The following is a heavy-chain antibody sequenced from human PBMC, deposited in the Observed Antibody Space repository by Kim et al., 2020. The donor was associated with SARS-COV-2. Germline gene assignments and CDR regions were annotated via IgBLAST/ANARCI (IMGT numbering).Heavy chain of an antibody. Sequence: GGSLRLSCAASGFNFNNFGMHWVRQAPGKGLEWVALISYEGSKKYYADSLKGRFTISRDNSKNTLYLQMNSLRAEDTAVYYCAKGKGGSYYYGMDVWGQGTTVTVSS. CDR2: ISYEGSKK. V-gene: IGHV3-30*18. D-gene: IGHD5-12*01. J-gene: IGHJ6*02. CDR1: GFNFNNFG. CDR3: AKGKGGSYYYGMDV.